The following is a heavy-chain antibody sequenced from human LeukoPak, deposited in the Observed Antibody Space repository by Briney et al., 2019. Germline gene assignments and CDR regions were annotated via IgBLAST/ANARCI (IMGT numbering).Heavy chain of an antibody. Sequence: GGSLRPSCAASGFTFSSYSMNWVRRAPGKGLEWISYITSSSSIIYYGDSVKGRFTVSRDNSKNTLYLQMNSLRAEDTAVYYCAKVVAVSSSWYRVYYYYGMDVWGQGTTVTVSS. CDR1: GFTFSSYS. V-gene: IGHV3-48*01. CDR2: ITSSSSII. J-gene: IGHJ6*02. D-gene: IGHD6-13*01. CDR3: AKVVAVSSSWYRVYYYYGMDV.